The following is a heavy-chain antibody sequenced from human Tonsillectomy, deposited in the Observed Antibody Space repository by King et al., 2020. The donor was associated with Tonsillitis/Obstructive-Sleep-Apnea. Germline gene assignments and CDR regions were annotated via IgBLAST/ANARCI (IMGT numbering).Heavy chain of an antibody. V-gene: IGHV1-69*10. CDR3: ARGGGYCRTGSYSCAMDV. CDR1: GGTFSSYA. J-gene: IGHJ6*02. CDR2: IIPMVGIA. Sequence: VQLVESGAEVKKPGSSVKVSCKASGGTFSSYAISWVRQAPGQGLEWMGGIIPMVGIANYAQKFQGRVTLIADKSTSTAYMELSSLRSEDTAVYYCARGGGYCRTGSYSCAMDVWGQGTTVTVSS. D-gene: IGHD2-2*03.